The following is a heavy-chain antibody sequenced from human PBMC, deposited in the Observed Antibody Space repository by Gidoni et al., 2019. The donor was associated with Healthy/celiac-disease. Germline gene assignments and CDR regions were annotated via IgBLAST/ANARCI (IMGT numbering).Heavy chain of an antibody. V-gene: IGHV5-51*01. D-gene: IGHD6-19*01. CDR1: GYSFTSYW. Sequence: VQSGAEVKKPGESLKISCKGSGYSFTSYWIGCVRHMPGKGLEWMGIIYPGDSDTRYSPSFQGQVTISADKSISTAYLQWSSLKASDTAMYYCARKRKAVAGTEGRFDPWGQGTLVTVSS. CDR3: ARKRKAVAGTEGRFDP. CDR2: IYPGDSDT. J-gene: IGHJ5*02.